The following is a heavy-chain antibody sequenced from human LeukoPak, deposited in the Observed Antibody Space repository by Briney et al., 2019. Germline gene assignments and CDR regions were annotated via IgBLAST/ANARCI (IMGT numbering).Heavy chain of an antibody. CDR1: GYTFTSYP. CDR2: SNGGNGNT. D-gene: IGHD1-7*01. V-gene: IGHV1-3*02. Sequence: GASVKVSFKASGYTFTSYPIHWVRQAPGQRLEWMGWSNGGNGNTKYSQEFQDRVTITRDTSASKAYMGLSSLRSEDMAVYYCARDSTGTGLLEYWGQGTLVTVSS. J-gene: IGHJ4*02. CDR3: ARDSTGTGLLEY.